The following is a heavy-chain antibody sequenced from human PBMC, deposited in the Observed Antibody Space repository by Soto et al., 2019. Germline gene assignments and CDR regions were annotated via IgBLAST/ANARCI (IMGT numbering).Heavy chain of an antibody. J-gene: IGHJ6*02. CDR2: ISACNGNT. V-gene: IGHV1-3*01. CDR3: ARVCDSSGWYSYYYYGMDV. D-gene: IGHD6-19*01. Sequence: ASVKVSCKASGYTFTSYAMHWVRQAPGQRLEWMGWISACNGNTKYAQKVQGRVTMTTDTSTSTAYMELRSLRSDDTAVYYCARVCDSSGWYSYYYYGMDVWGQGTTVTVAS. CDR1: GYTFTSYA.